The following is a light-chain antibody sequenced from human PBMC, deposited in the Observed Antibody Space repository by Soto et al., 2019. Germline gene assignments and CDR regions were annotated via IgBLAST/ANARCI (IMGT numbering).Light chain of an antibody. J-gene: IGLJ3*02. V-gene: IGLV2-11*01. CDR2: DVS. CDR3: CSYAGTYTWV. CDR1: SSDVGGYNY. Sequence: QSALTQPRSVSGSPGQSVTISCTGTSSDVGGYNYVSWYQQHPGKAPKVMIYDVSQRPSGVPDRFSGSKSGNTASLTISGLQAEDEADYYCCSYAGTYTWVFGGGTKLTGL.